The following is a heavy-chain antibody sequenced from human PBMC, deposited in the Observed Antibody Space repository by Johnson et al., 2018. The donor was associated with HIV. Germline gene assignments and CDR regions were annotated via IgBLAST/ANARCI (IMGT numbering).Heavy chain of an antibody. Sequence: QVQLVESGGGLVKPGGSLRLSCAASGFIFSDYYMSWIRQAPGKGLEWVAVISYDGSNKYYADSVKGRFTISRDNSKNTRYLQMNSLRAEDTAVYYCARDLTEYSSSADAFDIWGQGTMVTVSS. V-gene: IGHV3-30*03. CDR1: GFIFSDYY. J-gene: IGHJ3*02. D-gene: IGHD6-6*01. CDR3: ARDLTEYSSSADAFDI. CDR2: ISYDGSNK.